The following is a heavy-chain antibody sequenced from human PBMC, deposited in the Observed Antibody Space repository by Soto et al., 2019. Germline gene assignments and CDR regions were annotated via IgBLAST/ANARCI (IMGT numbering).Heavy chain of an antibody. CDR2: IKSKSDGGTT. Sequence: PGGSLRLSCAASGFTFSDAWMSWVRQAPGKGLDWVGRIKSKSDGGTTEYAAPVRGRFTISRDDSKNTLYLQMNSLKTEDTAVYYCTTDLWRIAVVVGSTGYFNPWGRGNPVTVSS. CDR3: TTDLWRIAVVVGSTGYFNP. J-gene: IGHJ5*02. D-gene: IGHD2-15*01. V-gene: IGHV3-15*01. CDR1: GFTFSDAW.